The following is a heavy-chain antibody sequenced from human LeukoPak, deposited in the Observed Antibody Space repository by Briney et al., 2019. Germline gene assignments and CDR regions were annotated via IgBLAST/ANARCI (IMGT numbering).Heavy chain of an antibody. CDR3: ARSYGSGSQRYSMDV. Sequence: GGSLRLSCAASGFTFSSYAMHWVRQAPGKGLEWVAVISYDGSNKYYADSVKGRFTISRDNSKNTLYLQMNSLRAEDTAVYYCARSYGSGSQRYSMDVWGQGTTVTVSS. CDR1: GFTFSSYA. V-gene: IGHV3-30-3*01. J-gene: IGHJ6*02. CDR2: ISYDGSNK. D-gene: IGHD3-10*01.